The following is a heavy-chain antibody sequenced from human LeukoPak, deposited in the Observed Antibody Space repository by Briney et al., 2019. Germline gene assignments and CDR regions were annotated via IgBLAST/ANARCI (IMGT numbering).Heavy chain of an antibody. V-gene: IGHV4-38-2*01. D-gene: IGHD6-19*01. CDR1: GYSISSGHY. CDR2: IYHSGST. J-gene: IGHJ4*02. Sequence: SETLSLTCAVSGYSISSGHYWGWIRPPPGKGLEWIGSIYHSGSTYYNPSLKSRVTISVDTSKNQFSLKLSSVTAADTAVYYCARRLIAVADPFDYWGQGTLVTVSS. CDR3: ARRLIAVADPFDY.